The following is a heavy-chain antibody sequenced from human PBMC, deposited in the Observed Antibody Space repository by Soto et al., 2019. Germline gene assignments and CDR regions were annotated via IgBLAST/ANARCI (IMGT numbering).Heavy chain of an antibody. CDR2: IKQDGTEK. V-gene: IGHV3-7*01. J-gene: IGHJ6*02. D-gene: IGHD1-26*01. Sequence: GGSLRLSCAASGFTFSTYWMSWVRRTPGKGLEWVANIKQDGTEKYYVDSVGGRLTVSRDNAKSSLYLQMNSLRVEDTAVYYCTTSPHRDSERVFVWGQGTTVTVSS. CDR3: TTSPHRDSERVFV. CDR1: GFTFSTYW.